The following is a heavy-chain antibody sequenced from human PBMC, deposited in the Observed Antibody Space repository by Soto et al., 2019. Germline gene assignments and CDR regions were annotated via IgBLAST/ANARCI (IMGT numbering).Heavy chain of an antibody. D-gene: IGHD6-13*01. CDR3: AREAGYGGQLGQQLPDC. J-gene: IGHJ4*02. Sequence: QVQLVQSGGGVVQPGESLRLSCAASGFTFSDYGMHWVRQAPGKGLEWVAGIWHDGSNEYYADCVKGRFTISRDNSKNILHLQMSSLSADDTAMYFCAREAGYGGQLGQQLPDCLGQGTLVFVS. V-gene: IGHV3-33*01. CDR2: IWHDGSNE. CDR1: GFTFSDYG.